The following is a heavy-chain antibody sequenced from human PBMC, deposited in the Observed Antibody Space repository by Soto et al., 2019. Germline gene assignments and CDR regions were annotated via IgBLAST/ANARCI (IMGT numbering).Heavy chain of an antibody. CDR2: ISYDGSNK. Sequence: GGSLRLSCAASGFTFSSYGMHWVRQAPGKGLEWVAVISYDGSNKYYADSVKGRFTISRDNSKNTLYLQMNSLRAEDTAVYYCAKDGGYAFGSGYQLPFDYWGQGTLVTVSS. D-gene: IGHD3-3*01. J-gene: IGHJ4*02. CDR1: GFTFSSYG. CDR3: AKDGGYAFGSGYQLPFDY. V-gene: IGHV3-30*18.